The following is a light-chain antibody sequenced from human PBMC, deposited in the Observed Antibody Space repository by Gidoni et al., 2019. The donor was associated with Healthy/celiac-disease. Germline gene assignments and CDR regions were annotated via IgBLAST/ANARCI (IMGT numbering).Light chain of an antibody. CDR1: SLRSYY. V-gene: IGLV3-19*01. CDR2: GKN. CDR3: NSRDSSGNHLV. Sequence: SSELTQDPAVYGALGQTVRITCQGDSLRSYYASWYQQKPGQAPVLVIYGKNNRPSGIPDRFSGSSSGNTASLTITGAQAEDEADYYCNSRDSSGNHLVFGGGTKLTVL. J-gene: IGLJ2*01.